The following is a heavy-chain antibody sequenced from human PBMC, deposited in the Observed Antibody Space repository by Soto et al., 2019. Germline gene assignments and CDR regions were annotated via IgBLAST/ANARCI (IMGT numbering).Heavy chain of an antibody. CDR3: AREGSSSANDAFDI. CDR2: IYYSGST. D-gene: IGHD6-6*01. J-gene: IGHJ3*02. V-gene: IGHV4-59*01. Sequence: SETLSLICPVSGGSISSYYWSWIRQPPGKGLEWIGYIYYSGSTNYNPSLKSRVTISVDTSKNQFSLKLSAVAAADTAVYYCAREGSSSANDAFDIWGQGTMVTVSS. CDR1: GGSISSYY.